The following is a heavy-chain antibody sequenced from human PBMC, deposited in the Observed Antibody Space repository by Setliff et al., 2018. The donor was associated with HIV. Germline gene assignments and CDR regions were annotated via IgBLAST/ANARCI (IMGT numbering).Heavy chain of an antibody. Sequence: SQTLSLTCVISGDSVSSGISGWNWIRQSPSRGLEWLGRTYYYNSKWNTDYAGSVKSRIIINPDTSKNLFSLQLTSVTAADTAVYYCARRGRDGVFIMFATGFDPWGQGALVTVSS. CDR3: ARRGRDGVFIMFATGFDP. J-gene: IGHJ5*02. CDR1: GDSVSSGISG. CDR2: TYYYNSKWNT. V-gene: IGHV6-1*01. D-gene: IGHD2-8*01.